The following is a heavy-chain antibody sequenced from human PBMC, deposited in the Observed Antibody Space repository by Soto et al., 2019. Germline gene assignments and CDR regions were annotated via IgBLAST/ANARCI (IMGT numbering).Heavy chain of an antibody. V-gene: IGHV1-3*01. D-gene: IGHD2-15*01. Sequence: QVQLVQSGAEVKKPGASVKVSCKASGYTFTSYAMHWVRQAPGQRLEWMGWINAGNCNTQYSQKFQGRVTITRDTSASTAYMELSSLRSEDTAVYYCARGACSGGSCYSFHFYYWGQGTLVTVSS. CDR3: ARGACSGGSCYSFHFYY. J-gene: IGHJ4*02. CDR2: INAGNCNT. CDR1: GYTFTSYA.